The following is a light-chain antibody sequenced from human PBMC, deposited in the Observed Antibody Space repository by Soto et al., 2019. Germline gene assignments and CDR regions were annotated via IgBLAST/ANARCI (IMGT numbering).Light chain of an antibody. CDR3: QQCGTSSWT. V-gene: IGKV3-20*01. Sequence: EIVLTQSPGTLSLSPGEGATLSCRASQSVSSSYLAWYQQKPGQAPRLLIYGASRRATGIPDRFSGSGSGTDFTLTISRLEPEDFAVYYCQQCGTSSWTFGQGTKVEI. J-gene: IGKJ1*01. CDR1: QSVSSSY. CDR2: GAS.